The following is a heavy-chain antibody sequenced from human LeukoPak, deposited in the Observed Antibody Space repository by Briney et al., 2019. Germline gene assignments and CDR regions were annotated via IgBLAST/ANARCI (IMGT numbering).Heavy chain of an antibody. CDR1: GFTFSSYG. CDR3: ATSGSGSSPDDY. D-gene: IGHD3-10*01. CDR2: INPNSGGT. V-gene: IGHV1-8*02. J-gene: IGHJ4*02. Sequence: PGGSLRLSCAASGFTFSSYGMHWVRQAPGQGLEWMGWINPNSGGTSYAQKFQGRVTMTEDTPTDTAYMELSSLRSEDTAVYYCATSGSGSSPDDYWGQGTLVTVSS.